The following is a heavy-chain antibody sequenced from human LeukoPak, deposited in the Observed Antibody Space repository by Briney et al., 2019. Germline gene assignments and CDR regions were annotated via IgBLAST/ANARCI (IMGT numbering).Heavy chain of an antibody. Sequence: PGGSLRLSCATSGFTFSHYGMHWVRQAPGNGLEWVAFMRYDGSTQYYADSVKGRFTISRDNSKNTLYVQMSSLRAEDTALYYCAKDVHSCGGGSCPQYYYVMDVWGQGTTVTVSS. CDR2: MRYDGSTQ. V-gene: IGHV3-30*02. J-gene: IGHJ6*02. CDR3: AKDVHSCGGGSCPQYYYVMDV. CDR1: GFTFSHYG. D-gene: IGHD2-15*01.